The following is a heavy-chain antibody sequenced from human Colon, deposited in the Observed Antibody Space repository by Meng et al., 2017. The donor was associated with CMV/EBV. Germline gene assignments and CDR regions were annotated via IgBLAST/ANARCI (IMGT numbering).Heavy chain of an antibody. CDR3: ARMALHWYFDL. V-gene: IGHV4-39*07. J-gene: IGHJ2*01. Sequence: QVHRQEPGPGLVQPSETLALTCPGSGDSISGRSYYWGWIRQPPGKGLEWIASIYYTGNDYHNPSLKSRVTISIDTSNNQFSLRLTSVTAADTAVYYCARMALHWYFDLWGRGTLVTVSS. CDR2: IYYTGND. D-gene: IGHD5-24*01. CDR1: GDSISGRSYY.